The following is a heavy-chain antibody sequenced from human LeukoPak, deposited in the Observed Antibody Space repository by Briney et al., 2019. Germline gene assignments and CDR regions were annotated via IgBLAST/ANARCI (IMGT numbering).Heavy chain of an antibody. CDR3: ARELPLRGYCSSTSCYWYYYGMDV. CDR2: IIPIFGTA. CDR1: GGTFSSYA. Sequence: SVKVSCKASGGTFSSYAISWVRQAPGQGLEWMGGIIPIFGTANYAQKFQGRVTITADESTSTAYMELSSLRSEDTAVYYCARELPLRGYCSSTSCYWYYYGMDVWGQGTTVTVSS. J-gene: IGHJ6*02. V-gene: IGHV1-69*13. D-gene: IGHD2-2*01.